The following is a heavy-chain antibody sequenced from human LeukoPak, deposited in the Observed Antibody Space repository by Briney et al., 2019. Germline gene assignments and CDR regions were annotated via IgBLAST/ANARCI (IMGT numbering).Heavy chain of an antibody. CDR1: GFTFSSYE. CDR2: ISSSAGTI. Sequence: GGSLRLSCAASGFTFSSYEMNWVRQAPGKGLEWVSYISSSAGTIYYADSVKGQFTISRDNAKNSLYLQMNSLRAEDTAVYYCARTYYGSGSYYFDYWGQGTLVTVSS. D-gene: IGHD3-10*01. V-gene: IGHV3-48*03. J-gene: IGHJ4*02. CDR3: ARTYYGSGSYYFDY.